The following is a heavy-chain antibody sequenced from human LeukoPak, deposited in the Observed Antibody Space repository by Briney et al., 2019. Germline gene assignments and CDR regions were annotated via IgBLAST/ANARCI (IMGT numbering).Heavy chain of an antibody. Sequence: GESLKISCKGSGYSFTSYWIGWVRQMPGKGLEWMGIIYPGDSDTRYSPSFQGQVTISADKSISTAYLQWSSLKASDTAMYYCARHGGYDFWSGYYCWFDPWGQGTLVTVSS. V-gene: IGHV5-51*01. J-gene: IGHJ5*02. D-gene: IGHD3-3*01. CDR1: GYSFTSYW. CDR2: IYPGDSDT. CDR3: ARHGGYDFWSGYYCWFDP.